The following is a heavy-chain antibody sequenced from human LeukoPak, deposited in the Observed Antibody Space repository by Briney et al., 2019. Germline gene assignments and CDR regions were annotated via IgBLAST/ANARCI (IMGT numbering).Heavy chain of an antibody. CDR1: GFTFSSYG. V-gene: IGHV3-23*01. J-gene: IGHJ4*02. Sequence: PGGTLRLSCAASGFTFSSYGMSWVRQAPGKGLEWVSAISGSGGSTYYADSVKGRFTISRDNSKNTLYLQMNSLRAEDTAVYYCAKGRWELLRPFDYWGQGTLVTVSS. CDR3: AKGRWELLRPFDY. D-gene: IGHD1-26*01. CDR2: ISGSGGST.